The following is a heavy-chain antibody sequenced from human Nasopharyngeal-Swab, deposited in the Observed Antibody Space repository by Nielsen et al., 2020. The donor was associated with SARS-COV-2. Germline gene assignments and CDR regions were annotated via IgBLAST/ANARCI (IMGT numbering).Heavy chain of an antibody. CDR1: GYTFTGYY. CDR2: INANNGGT. J-gene: IGHJ4*02. Sequence: ASVKVSCKASGYTFTGYYLHWVRQAPGQGLEWMGRINANNGGTYYAQKFQGRVTMTRDTSISTAYMELSRLRSDDTAVYYCARIDTVNTETGYWGQGTLVTVSS. CDR3: ARIDTVNTETGY. V-gene: IGHV1-2*06. D-gene: IGHD4-17*01.